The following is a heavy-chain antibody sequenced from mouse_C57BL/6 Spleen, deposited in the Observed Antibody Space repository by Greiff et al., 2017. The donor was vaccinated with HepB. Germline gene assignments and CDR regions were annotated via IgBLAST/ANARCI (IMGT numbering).Heavy chain of an antibody. V-gene: IGHV1-53*01. CDR2: INPSNGGT. CDR1: GYTFTSYW. CDR3: ARGEFTWGSSLYYFDY. Sequence: VQLQQPGTELVKPGASVKLSCKASGYTFTSYWMHWVKQRPGQGLEWIGNINPSNGGTNYNEKFKSKATLTVDKSSSTAYMQLSSLTSEDSAVYYGARGEFTWGSSLYYFDYWGQGTTRTVSS. J-gene: IGHJ2*01. D-gene: IGHD1-1*01.